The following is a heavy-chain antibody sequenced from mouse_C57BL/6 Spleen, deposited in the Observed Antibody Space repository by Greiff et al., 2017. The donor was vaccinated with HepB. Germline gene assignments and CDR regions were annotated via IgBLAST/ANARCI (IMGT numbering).Heavy chain of an antibody. CDR3: ARNIRGYDYDAWFAY. V-gene: IGHV5-17*01. CDR1: GFTFSDYG. Sequence: EVQLVESGGGLVKPGGSLKLSCAASGFTFSDYGMHWVRQAPEKGLEWVAYISSGSSTIYYADTVKGRFTISRDNAKNTLFLQMTSLRSEDTAMYYCARNIRGYDYDAWFAYWGQGTLVTVSA. J-gene: IGHJ3*01. D-gene: IGHD2-4*01. CDR2: ISSGSSTI.